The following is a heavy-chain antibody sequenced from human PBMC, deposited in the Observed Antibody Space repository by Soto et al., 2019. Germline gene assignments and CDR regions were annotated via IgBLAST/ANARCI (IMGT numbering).Heavy chain of an antibody. D-gene: IGHD3-3*01. Sequence: QVQLVQSGAEVKKPGASVKVSCKASGYTFTSYAMHWVRQAPGQRLEWMGWSNAYNGNTKYSQKFKGRVTITRDTSASTAYMELSSLRSEDTAVYYCARSQHVLRSFDIWGQGTMGTVSS. CDR3: ARSQHVLRSFDI. J-gene: IGHJ3*02. CDR2: SNAYNGNT. CDR1: GYTFTSYA. V-gene: IGHV1-3*01.